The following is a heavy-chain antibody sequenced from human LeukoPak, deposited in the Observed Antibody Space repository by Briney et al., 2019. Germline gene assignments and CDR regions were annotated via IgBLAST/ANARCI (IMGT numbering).Heavy chain of an antibody. CDR1: GGTFSRYA. Sequence: SVKVSCKAPGGTFSRYAVSWVRQAPGQGLEWMGGVIPGFATANYAQKFQGRVTITTDESTSTAYMELSSLRSVDTAVYYCARSAGPLKGTQFMPYYYYMDVWGKGTTVTVSS. J-gene: IGHJ6*03. CDR2: VIPGFATA. V-gene: IGHV1-69*05. D-gene: IGHD1-1*01. CDR3: ARSAGPLKGTQFMPYYYYMDV.